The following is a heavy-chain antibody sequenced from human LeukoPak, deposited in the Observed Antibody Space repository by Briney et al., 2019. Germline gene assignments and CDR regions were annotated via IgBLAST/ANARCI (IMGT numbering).Heavy chain of an antibody. Sequence: ASVRVSCKASGYTFTGYYMHWVRQAPGQGLEWMGWINPNSGGTNYAQKFQGRVTMTRDTSISTAYMELSRLRSDDTAVYYCARDARSSWYPNFDYWGQGTLVTVSS. CDR1: GYTFTGYY. CDR3: ARDARSSWYPNFDY. D-gene: IGHD6-13*01. CDR2: INPNSGGT. J-gene: IGHJ4*02. V-gene: IGHV1-2*02.